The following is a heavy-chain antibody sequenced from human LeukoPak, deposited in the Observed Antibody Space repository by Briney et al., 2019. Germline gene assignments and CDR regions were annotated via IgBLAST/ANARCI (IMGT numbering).Heavy chain of an antibody. CDR3: AKVYSAGWYPGYFDY. D-gene: IGHD6-19*01. Sequence: GGSLRLSCAVPGITFSNYNMNWVRQAPGKGLEWISAITSSSSYTFYADSVKGRFTISRDNSKNTLYLQMNSLRAEDTAVYYCAKVYSAGWYPGYFDYWGQGTLVTVSS. V-gene: IGHV3-23*01. CDR1: GITFSNYN. J-gene: IGHJ4*02. CDR2: ITSSSSYT.